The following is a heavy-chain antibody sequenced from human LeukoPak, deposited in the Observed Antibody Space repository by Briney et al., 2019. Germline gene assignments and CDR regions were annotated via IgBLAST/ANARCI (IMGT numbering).Heavy chain of an antibody. CDR1: GFTVNRNY. CDR3: ARKSDSLLVREGDC. J-gene: IGHJ4*02. Sequence: GGSLRLSCAASGFTVNRNYMIWVRQAPGKGLECVSVIYSGGTTWYADSMKGRFTISRDTNTLYLQMNSLRAEDTAVYYCARKSDSLLVREGDCWGQGTLVTVSS. V-gene: IGHV3-66*01. CDR2: IYSGGTT. D-gene: IGHD3-10*01.